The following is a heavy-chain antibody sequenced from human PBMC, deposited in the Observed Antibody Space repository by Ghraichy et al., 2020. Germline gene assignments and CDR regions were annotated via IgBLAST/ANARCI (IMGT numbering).Heavy chain of an antibody. CDR1: GFSFNTFA. Sequence: GGSLRLSCVASGFSFNTFALHWVRQAPGKGLEWVALISYDGGRKYYADSVKGRFTISRDNSKNTVYLQMNSLRAEDTAVFYCVRVRYGGNWNRISSYFYHYGMDVWGQGTTVTVSS. J-gene: IGHJ6*02. V-gene: IGHV3-30-3*01. CDR3: VRVRYGGNWNRISSYFYHYGMDV. CDR2: ISYDGGRK. D-gene: IGHD1-1*01.